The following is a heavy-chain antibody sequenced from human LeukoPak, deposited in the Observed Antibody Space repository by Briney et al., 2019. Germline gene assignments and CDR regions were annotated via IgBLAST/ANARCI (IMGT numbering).Heavy chain of an antibody. CDR2: MNPNSGIT. J-gene: IGHJ6*02. CDR1: GYTFTSYD. Sequence: ASVKVSCKASGYTFTSYDINWVRQATGQGLEWMGWMNPNSGITGYAQKFQGRVTMTRNTSISTAYMELSSLRSEDTAVYYCARIRGEPHYYYYYGMDVWGQGTTVTVSS. D-gene: IGHD3-16*01. V-gene: IGHV1-8*01. CDR3: ARIRGEPHYYYYYGMDV.